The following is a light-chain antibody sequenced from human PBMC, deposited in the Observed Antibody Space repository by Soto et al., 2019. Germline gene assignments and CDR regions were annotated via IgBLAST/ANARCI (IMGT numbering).Light chain of an antibody. CDR3: QQYGTSPWT. V-gene: IGKV3-20*01. CDR2: DAS. Sequence: EIVLTQSPGTLSLLRGNRATLSCRASQSLSSTSLAWYQQKPGQAPRLLIYDASTRTTGISDRFSGRGSGTDFTLIISRVESAGSAVYFCQQYGTSPWTFGQGTKVDIK. CDR1: QSLSSTS. J-gene: IGKJ1*01.